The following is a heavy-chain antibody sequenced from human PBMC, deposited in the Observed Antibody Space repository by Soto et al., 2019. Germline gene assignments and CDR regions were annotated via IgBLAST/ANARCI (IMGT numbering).Heavy chain of an antibody. CDR2: IYSGGST. Sequence: EVQLVESGGGLVQPGGSLRLSCAASGFTVSSNYMSWVRQAPGKGLEWVSVIYSGGSTYYADSVKGRFTISRHKSKYTLYVRMYGLRAGDTAVYDCGRGGWVGIMNYYCVDVWGKGTTVTVSS. D-gene: IGHD3-16*01. J-gene: IGHJ6*03. CDR3: GRGGWVGIMNYYCVDV. V-gene: IGHV3-53*04. CDR1: GFTVSSNY.